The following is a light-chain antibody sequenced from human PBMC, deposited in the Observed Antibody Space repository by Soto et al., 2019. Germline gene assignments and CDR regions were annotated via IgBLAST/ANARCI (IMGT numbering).Light chain of an antibody. Sequence: EIVLTQSPGTLSLSPGESATLFCRASQTVSSSCLAWYQQTPGQAPRLLIYGVSSRATGIPDRFSGSGSGTDFTLTISRLQPEDFAVYYCQHYDNSAALTFGGGTNVEIK. J-gene: IGKJ4*01. CDR1: QTVSSSC. CDR2: GVS. V-gene: IGKV3-20*01. CDR3: QHYDNSAALT.